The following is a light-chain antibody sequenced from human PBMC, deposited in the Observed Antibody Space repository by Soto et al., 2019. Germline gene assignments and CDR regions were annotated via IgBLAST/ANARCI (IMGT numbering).Light chain of an antibody. Sequence: QSALTQPPSASGSPGRSVTISCTGTSSDVGGYNYVSWYQQHPGKAPKLMIYEVSKRPSGVPDRFSGSKSGNTASLTVSGLQAEDDADYYCSSYAGSNNWVFGGGTKLTVL. V-gene: IGLV2-8*01. CDR2: EVS. CDR3: SSYAGSNNWV. CDR1: SSDVGGYNY. J-gene: IGLJ3*02.